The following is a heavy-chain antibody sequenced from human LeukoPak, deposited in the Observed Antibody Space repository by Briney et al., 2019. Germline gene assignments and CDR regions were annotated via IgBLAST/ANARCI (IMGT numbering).Heavy chain of an antibody. V-gene: IGHV1-2*02. D-gene: IGHD2-2*01. Sequence: ASVKVSCKASGYTFTGYYMHWVRQAPGQGLEWMGWINPNSGGTNCAQKFQGRVTMTRDTSISTAYMELSSLRSEDTAVYYCARPEGSTSPALVYWGQGTLVTVSS. CDR1: GYTFTGYY. CDR3: ARPEGSTSPALVY. J-gene: IGHJ4*02. CDR2: INPNSGGT.